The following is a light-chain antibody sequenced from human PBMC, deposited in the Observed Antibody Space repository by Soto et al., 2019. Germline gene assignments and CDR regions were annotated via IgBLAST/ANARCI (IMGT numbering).Light chain of an antibody. J-gene: IGKJ2*01. Sequence: EVVLTQSPGILSLSPGERATLSCRASENVSNYYFAWYQQKPGQAPRLLIFGSSDRATGITDRFSGSGSGTDFTLTISRLEAEDYAVYYCQQYGSSPPYTFGQGTKLEIK. CDR2: GSS. CDR3: QQYGSSPPYT. V-gene: IGKV3-20*01. CDR1: ENVSNYY.